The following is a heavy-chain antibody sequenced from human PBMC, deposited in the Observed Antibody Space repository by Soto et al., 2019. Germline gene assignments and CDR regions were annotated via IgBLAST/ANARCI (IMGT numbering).Heavy chain of an antibody. CDR3: AHIVVAGLGYYFDY. D-gene: IGHD6-19*01. Sequence: QITLKESGPPLVKPTQTLTLTCTFSGFSLSSTRMAVGWIRQPPGKALEWLALIYWDDDKRYSPFLKSRLTITKDSSKNQVVVTMSYMDPVDTARYYCAHIVVAGLGYYFDYWGQGTLVTVSS. V-gene: IGHV2-5*02. J-gene: IGHJ4*02. CDR1: GFSLSSTRMA. CDR2: IYWDDDK.